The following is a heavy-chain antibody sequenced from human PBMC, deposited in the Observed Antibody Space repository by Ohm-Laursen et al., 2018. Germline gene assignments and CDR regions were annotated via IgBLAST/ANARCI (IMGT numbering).Heavy chain of an antibody. V-gene: IGHV3-9*01. CDR3: ASTRFYDSSGYDEYHFDY. Sequence: RSLRLSCTAFGFTFDDSAMHWVRQAPGKGLEWVSGISWNSGYIGYADSVKGRFTISRDNAKNSLYLQMNSLRGEDTAMYYCASTRFYDSSGYDEYHFDYWGQGTLVTVSS. CDR1: GFTFDDSA. D-gene: IGHD3-22*01. J-gene: IGHJ4*02. CDR2: ISWNSGYI.